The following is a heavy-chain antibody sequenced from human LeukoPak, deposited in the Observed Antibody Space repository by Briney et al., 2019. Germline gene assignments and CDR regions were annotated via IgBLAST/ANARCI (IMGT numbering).Heavy chain of an antibody. CDR3: ARDTIKTFDL. CDR1: GFTFSSYA. J-gene: IGHJ2*01. V-gene: IGHV3-30*04. Sequence: PGGSLRLSCAASGFTFSSYAMHWVRQAPGKGLEWVAVISYDGSNKYYADSVKGRFTISKDNSKNTLYLQMNSLRAEDTAVYYCARDTIKTFDLWGRGTLVTVSS. D-gene: IGHD2-2*01. CDR2: ISYDGSNK.